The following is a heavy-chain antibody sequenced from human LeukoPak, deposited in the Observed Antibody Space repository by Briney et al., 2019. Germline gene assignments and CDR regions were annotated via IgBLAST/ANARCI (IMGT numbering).Heavy chain of an antibody. CDR2: IRYGSNK. CDR3: ARWFYDSSGFDY. D-gene: IGHD3-22*01. V-gene: IGHV3-30*02. Sequence: PGGSLRLSCAASGFTCSSYGMHWVRQAPGKGLEWVAFIRYGSNKYYADSVKGRFTISRDNSKNTLNLQMNSLRVEDTAVYYCARWFYDSSGFDYWGQGTLVTVSS. J-gene: IGHJ4*02. CDR1: GFTCSSYG.